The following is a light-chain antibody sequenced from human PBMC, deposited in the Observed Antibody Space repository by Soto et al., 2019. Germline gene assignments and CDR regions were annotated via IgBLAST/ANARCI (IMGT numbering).Light chain of an antibody. V-gene: IGLV1-47*01. CDR1: SSNIGSNY. Sequence: QSVLTQPPSASGTPGQRVTISCSGSSSNIGSNYVYWYQQLPGTAPKLXIXXNNXXPSXXXXRFXXSKXGTSASLAISGLXXXXXXXXYCXAWDDSLSGVVFGGGTKLTVL. CDR3: XAWDDSLSGVV. J-gene: IGLJ2*01. CDR2: XNN.